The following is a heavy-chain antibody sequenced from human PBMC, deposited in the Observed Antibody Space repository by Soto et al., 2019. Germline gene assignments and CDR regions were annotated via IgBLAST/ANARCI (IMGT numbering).Heavy chain of an antibody. J-gene: IGHJ3*02. Sequence: QVQLVQSGAEVKKPGSSVKVSCKASGGTFSSYAISWVRQAPGQGLEWMGGIIPIFGTANYAQKFQGRVTITADESTSTAYRELSSLRSEDTAVYYCARDRGGGGNSGDAFDIWGQGTMVTVSS. CDR1: GGTFSSYA. V-gene: IGHV1-69*12. CDR3: ARDRGGGGNSGDAFDI. CDR2: IIPIFGTA. D-gene: IGHD2-21*02.